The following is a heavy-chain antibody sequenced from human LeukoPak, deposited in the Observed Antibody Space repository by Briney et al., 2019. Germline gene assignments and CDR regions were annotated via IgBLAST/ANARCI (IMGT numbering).Heavy chain of an antibody. CDR3: MYQLPWGDYFDY. J-gene: IGHJ4*02. D-gene: IGHD2-2*01. Sequence: PGGSLRLSCAASGFTVSSNYMSWVRQAPGKGLEWVSVIYSGGSTYYADSVKGRFTISRDNSKNTLYLQMNSLRAEDTAVYYCMYQLPWGDYFDYWGQGTLVTVSS. CDR2: IYSGGST. CDR1: GFTVSSNY. V-gene: IGHV3-53*05.